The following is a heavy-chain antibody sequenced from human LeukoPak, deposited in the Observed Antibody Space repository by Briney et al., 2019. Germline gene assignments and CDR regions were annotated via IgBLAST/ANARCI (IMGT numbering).Heavy chain of an antibody. V-gene: IGHV1-2*02. J-gene: IGHJ5*02. CDR3: ARTASRSSWFDD. CDR1: GYTFTGYY. Sequence: ASVKVSCKASGYTFTGYYIHWVRQAPGQGLEWMGWINPSSGDTNYAQKFQGRVTMTRDTSISTAFLELSRLTSDDAAVYYCARTASRSSWFDDWGQGTLVTVSS. CDR2: INPSSGDT. D-gene: IGHD6-13*01.